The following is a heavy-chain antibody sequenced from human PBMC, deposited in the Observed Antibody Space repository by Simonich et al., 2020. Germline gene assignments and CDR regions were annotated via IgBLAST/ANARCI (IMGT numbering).Heavy chain of an antibody. V-gene: IGHV1-2*02. CDR1: GYTFTGYY. J-gene: IGHJ3*02. CDR3: ARARLYSSSHAFDI. D-gene: IGHD6-6*01. CDR2: INPNSGCT. Sequence: QVQLVQSGAEVKKPGASVKVSCKASGYTFTGYYMHWVRQAPGQGLEWMGGINPNSGCTNYAQKFQGRVTMTRDTSISTAYMELSRLRSDDTAVYYCARARLYSSSHAFDIWGQGTMVTVSS.